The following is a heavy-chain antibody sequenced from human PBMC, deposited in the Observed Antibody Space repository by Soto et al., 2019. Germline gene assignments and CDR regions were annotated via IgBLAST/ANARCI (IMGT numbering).Heavy chain of an antibody. CDR1: GGAFSSYA. CDR3: ARGRYGDYGPPNWFDP. CDR2: IIPIFGTA. V-gene: IGHV1-69*01. Sequence: QVQLVQSGAEVKKPGSSVKVSCKASGGAFSSYAISWVRQAPGQGLEWMGGIIPIFGTANYAQKFQGRVTITADESTSTAYMELRSLRSEDTAVYYCARGRYGDYGPPNWFDPWGQGTLVTVSS. D-gene: IGHD4-17*01. J-gene: IGHJ5*02.